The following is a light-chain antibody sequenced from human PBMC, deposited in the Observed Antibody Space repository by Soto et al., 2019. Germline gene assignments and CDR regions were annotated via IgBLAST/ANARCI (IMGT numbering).Light chain of an antibody. CDR1: SSNIASNT. V-gene: IGLV1-44*01. CDR3: ASWDDSLNGHV. Sequence: SVLTQPPSASGTPGQRVTVYCSGSSSNIASNTVNWYQQLPGTAPKLLIYSNDQRPSGVPDRFSASKSGTSASLAISGLQSEDEADYYCASWDDSLNGHVFGTGTKVTVL. J-gene: IGLJ1*01. CDR2: SND.